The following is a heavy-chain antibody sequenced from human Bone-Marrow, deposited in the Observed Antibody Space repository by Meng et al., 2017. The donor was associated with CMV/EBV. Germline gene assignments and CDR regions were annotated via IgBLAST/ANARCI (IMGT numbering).Heavy chain of an antibody. CDR1: GFTFSSYA. D-gene: IGHD3-10*01. Sequence: GESLKISCAASGFTFSSYAMHWVRQAPGKGLEWVAVISYDGSNKYYADSVKGRFTISRDNSKNTLYLQMNSLRAEDTAVYYCARDHWTTMVRGVTAYYYYYGMDVWGQGNTVTVSS. CDR3: ARDHWTTMVRGVTAYYYYYGMDV. V-gene: IGHV3-30-3*01. J-gene: IGHJ6*02. CDR2: ISYDGSNK.